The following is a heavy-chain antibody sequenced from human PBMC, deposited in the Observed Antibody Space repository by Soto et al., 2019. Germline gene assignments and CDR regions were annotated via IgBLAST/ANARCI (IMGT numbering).Heavy chain of an antibody. Sequence: GGSLRLSCAASGVTFSSYEMNWVRQAPGKGLEWVSYISSSGSTIYYADSVKGRFTISRDNAKNSLYLQMSSLRAEDTAVYYCARVALRAIRYYYYGMDVWGQGTTVTVSS. CDR3: ARVALRAIRYYYYGMDV. CDR2: ISSSGSTI. CDR1: GVTFSSYE. V-gene: IGHV3-48*03. D-gene: IGHD5-12*01. J-gene: IGHJ6*02.